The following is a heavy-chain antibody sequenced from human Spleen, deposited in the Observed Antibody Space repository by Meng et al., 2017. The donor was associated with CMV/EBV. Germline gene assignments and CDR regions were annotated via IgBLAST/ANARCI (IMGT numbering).Heavy chain of an antibody. D-gene: IGHD3-3*01. CDR3: ARVPITIFGVAAYFQH. CDR2: INHSGST. J-gene: IGHJ1*01. CDR1: GGSFSGYY. V-gene: IGHV4-34*01. Sequence: GAGVLKPSETLSLTCAVYGGSFSGYYWSWIRQPPGKGLEWIGEINHSGSTNYNPSLKSRVTTSVDTSKNQFSLKLSSVTAADTAVYYCARVPITIFGVAAYFQHWGQGTLVTVSS.